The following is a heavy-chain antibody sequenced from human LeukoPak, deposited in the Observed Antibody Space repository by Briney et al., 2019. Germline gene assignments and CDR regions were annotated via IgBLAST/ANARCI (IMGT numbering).Heavy chain of an antibody. Sequence: GGSLRLSCAASGFTFSSYAMSWVRQAPGKGLEWVLAISGSGGSTYYADSVKGRFTISRDNSKNTLYLQMNSLRAEDTAVYYCAKVSAPYSSGWYGYWGQGTLVTVSS. D-gene: IGHD6-19*01. V-gene: IGHV3-23*01. CDR2: ISGSGGST. CDR3: AKVSAPYSSGWYGY. J-gene: IGHJ4*02. CDR1: GFTFSSYA.